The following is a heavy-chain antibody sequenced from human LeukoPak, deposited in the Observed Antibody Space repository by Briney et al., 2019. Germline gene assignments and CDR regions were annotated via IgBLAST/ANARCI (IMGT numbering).Heavy chain of an antibody. CDR1: GGSICSNH. CDR3: ARDEDGSGWLDS. CDR2: IYYSGNT. Sequence: SETLSLTCTVYGGSICSNHWSWIRQPPGRGLQWIGYIYYSGNTKYSPSLKSRVTISVDTSKNQFSLKLSSVSAADTAVYYCARDEDGSGWLDSWGQGTLVTVSS. J-gene: IGHJ4*02. D-gene: IGHD6-19*01. V-gene: IGHV4-59*01.